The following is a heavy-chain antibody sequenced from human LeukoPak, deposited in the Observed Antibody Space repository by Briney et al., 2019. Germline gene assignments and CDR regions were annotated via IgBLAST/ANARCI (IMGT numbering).Heavy chain of an antibody. V-gene: IGHV6-1*01. CDR3: ARGRASAFDV. CDR1: GDSVSTSGVA. J-gene: IGHJ3*01. D-gene: IGHD6-25*01. CDR2: TYYTSKWNT. Sequence: SQTLSLTSAMSGDSVSTSGVAWSWVRQSPSRGLEWLGRTYYTSKWNTDYAVSVKSRIVVNPDTSKNQFSLQLNSVTSEDTAVYYCARGRASAFDVWGQGTMVTVSS.